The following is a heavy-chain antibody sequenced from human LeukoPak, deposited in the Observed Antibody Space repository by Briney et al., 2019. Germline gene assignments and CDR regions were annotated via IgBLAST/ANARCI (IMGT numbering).Heavy chain of an antibody. D-gene: IGHD2-15*01. J-gene: IGHJ6*02. V-gene: IGHV3-7*01. CDR1: GFTFSSYW. CDR2: IKQDGSER. Sequence: GGSLRLSCAASGFTFSSYWMSWVRQAPGKGLEWVANIKQDGSERYYVDSVKGRFTISRDNAKNSLYLQMNSLRAEDTAVYYCARESPLVAAKPGYYGMDVWGQGTTVTVSS. CDR3: ARESPLVAAKPGYYGMDV.